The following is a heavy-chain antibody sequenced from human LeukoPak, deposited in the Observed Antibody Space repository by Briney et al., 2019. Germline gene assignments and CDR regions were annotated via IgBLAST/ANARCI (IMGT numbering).Heavy chain of an antibody. J-gene: IGHJ4*02. CDR3: ARGGTYYYGSGSYYFDY. CDR2: IWYDGSNK. V-gene: IGHV3-33*01. D-gene: IGHD3-10*01. Sequence: PGRSLRLSCAASGFTFSSYGMHWVRQAPGKGLEWVAVIWYDGSNKYYADSVKGRFTISRDNSKNTLYLQMNSLRAEDTAVYYCARGGTYYYGSGSYYFDYWGQGTLVTVSS. CDR1: GFTFSSYG.